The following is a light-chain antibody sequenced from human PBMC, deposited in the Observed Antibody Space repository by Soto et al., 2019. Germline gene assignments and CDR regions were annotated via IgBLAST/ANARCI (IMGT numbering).Light chain of an antibody. CDR2: KES. CDR3: QQYNGYGR. V-gene: IGKV1-5*03. CDR1: QSISAW. Sequence: DIQMTQSPSTLSASVGDRVTITCRASQSISAWLAWYQQKPGKAPTLLIHKESILHSGVPSRFSGSGSGTEFTLTISSLDPDDFATYYCQQYNGYGRFGQGTKVDIK. J-gene: IGKJ1*01.